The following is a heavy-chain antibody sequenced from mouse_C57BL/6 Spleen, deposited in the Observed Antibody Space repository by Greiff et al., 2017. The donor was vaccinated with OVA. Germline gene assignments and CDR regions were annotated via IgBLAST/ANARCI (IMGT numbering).Heavy chain of an antibody. V-gene: IGHV1-84*01. CDR1: GYTFTDYY. J-gene: IGHJ3*01. D-gene: IGHD2-5*01. CDR2: ISPGSGHT. CDR3: AREGDYSNYGFLFAY. Sequence: LQQSGPELVKPGASVKISCKASGYTFTDYYINWVKQRPGQGLEWIGWISPGSGHTKYNEKFKGKATLTVDTSSSTAYMQLSSLTSEDSAVYFCAREGDYSNYGFLFAYWGQGTLVTVSA.